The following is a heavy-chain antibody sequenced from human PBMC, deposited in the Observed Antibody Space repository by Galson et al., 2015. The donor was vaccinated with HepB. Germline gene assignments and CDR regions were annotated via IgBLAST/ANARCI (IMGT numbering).Heavy chain of an antibody. Sequence: WVRQAPGKGLEWVSYISSSSSTIYYADSVKGRFTISRDNAKNSLYLQMNSLRAEDTAVYYCARSRFDFWSGYDYYMDVWGKGTTVTVSS. J-gene: IGHJ6*03. V-gene: IGHV3-48*01. D-gene: IGHD3-3*01. CDR3: ARSRFDFWSGYDYYMDV. CDR2: ISSSSSTI.